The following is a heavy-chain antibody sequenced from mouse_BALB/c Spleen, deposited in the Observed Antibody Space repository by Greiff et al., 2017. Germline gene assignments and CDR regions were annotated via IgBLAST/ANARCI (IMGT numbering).Heavy chain of an antibody. Sequence: EVKVVESGGGLVQPGGSLKLSCAASGFTFSSYGMSWVRQTPDKRLELVATINSNGGSTYYPDSVKGRYTISRDNTKNTLYLQMSSLKSEDTAMYYCAIESCGYAMDYWGQGTSVTVSS. CDR3: AIESCGYAMDY. V-gene: IGHV5-6-3*01. J-gene: IGHJ4*01. CDR2: INSNGGST. CDR1: GFTFSSYG.